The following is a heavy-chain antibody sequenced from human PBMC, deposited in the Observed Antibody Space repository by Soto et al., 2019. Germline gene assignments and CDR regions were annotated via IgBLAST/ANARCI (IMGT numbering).Heavy chain of an antibody. J-gene: IGHJ4*02. D-gene: IGHD2-2*01. CDR1: GFTFRTYA. CDR3: SSSRTGYYFDY. Sequence: EVQLLESGGGLVRPGGSLRLSCAASGFTFRTYAMTWVRQAPGKGLEWVSTISGLGAGTYYADSVKGRFTISRDNSKNTVYLQMDSLRAEDTAVYYCSSSRTGYYFDYWGQGTLVTVSS. V-gene: IGHV3-23*01. CDR2: ISGLGAGT.